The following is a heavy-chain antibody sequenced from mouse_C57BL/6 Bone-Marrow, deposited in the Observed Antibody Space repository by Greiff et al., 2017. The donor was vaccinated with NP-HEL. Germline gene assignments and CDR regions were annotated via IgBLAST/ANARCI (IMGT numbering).Heavy chain of an antibody. CDR2: IYPGSGST. V-gene: IGHV1-55*01. CDR3: ARRLRPFAY. Sequence: QVQLQQPGAELVKPGASVKMSCKASGYTLPSYWITWVTPRPGQGLELIGDIYPGSGSTNYNEKFKSKATLTVDTSSSTAYMQLSSRTSEYSAVYYCARRLRPFAYWGQGTLVTVSA. CDR1: GYTLPSYW. J-gene: IGHJ3*01. D-gene: IGHD2-4*01.